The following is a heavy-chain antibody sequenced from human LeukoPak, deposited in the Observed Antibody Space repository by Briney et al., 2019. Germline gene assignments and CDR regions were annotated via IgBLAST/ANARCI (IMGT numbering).Heavy chain of an antibody. CDR3: ARVSGRLERQSDLDY. D-gene: IGHD1-1*01. CDR1: GFTFAGYS. J-gene: IGHJ4*02. Sequence: SGGSLRLSCAASGFTFAGYSMNWVRQAPGKGLEWVSSISGDSTYIYNAGSVKGRFTISRDNAQASLYLQMISLRADDTAVYYCARVSGRLERQSDLDYWDQGTLVIVSS. V-gene: IGHV3-21*01. CDR2: ISGDSTYI.